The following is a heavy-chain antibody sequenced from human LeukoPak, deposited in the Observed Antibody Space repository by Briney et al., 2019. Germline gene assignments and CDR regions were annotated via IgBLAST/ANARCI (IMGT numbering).Heavy chain of an antibody. J-gene: IGHJ4*02. CDR3: ARDQDIVGATVHFDY. Sequence: ASVKVSCKASGYTFTGYYMHWVRQAPGQGLEWMGWISAYNGNTNYAQKLQGRVTMTTDTSTSTAYMELRSLRSDDTAVYYCARDQDIVGATVHFDYWGQGTLVTVSS. CDR2: ISAYNGNT. CDR1: GYTFTGYY. D-gene: IGHD1-26*01. V-gene: IGHV1-18*04.